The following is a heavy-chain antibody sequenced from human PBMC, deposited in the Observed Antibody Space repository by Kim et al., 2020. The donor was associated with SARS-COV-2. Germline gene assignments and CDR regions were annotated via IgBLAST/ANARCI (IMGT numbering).Heavy chain of an antibody. CDR3: ASSVSGAGYYIDYFDY. CDR1: GGSISSGGYY. D-gene: IGHD3-9*01. J-gene: IGHJ4*02. Sequence: SETLSLTCTVSGGSISSGGYYWSWIRQHPGKGLEWIGYIYYSGSTYYNPSLKSRVTISVDTSKNQFSLKLSSVTAADTAVYYCASSVSGAGYYIDYFDYWGQGTLVTVSS. V-gene: IGHV4-31*03. CDR2: IYYSGST.